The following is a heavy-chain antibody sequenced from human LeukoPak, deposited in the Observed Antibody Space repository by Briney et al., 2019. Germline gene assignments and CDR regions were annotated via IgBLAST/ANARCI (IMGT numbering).Heavy chain of an antibody. CDR1: GYSISSGYY. J-gene: IGHJ3*02. CDR2: IYHSGGT. Sequence: PSDTLSLTCNVSGYSISSGYYWGWIRQPPGKGLEWIGSIYHSGGTYYNPSLKSRVTISVDTSKNQFSLKLSSVTAADTAVYYCARGYDSSGYARAFDIWGQGTMVTVSS. V-gene: IGHV4-38-2*02. D-gene: IGHD3-22*01. CDR3: ARGYDSSGYARAFDI.